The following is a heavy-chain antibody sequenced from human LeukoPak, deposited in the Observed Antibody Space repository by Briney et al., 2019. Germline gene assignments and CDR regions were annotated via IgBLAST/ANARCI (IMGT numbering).Heavy chain of an antibody. CDR2: ISSSSSYI. D-gene: IGHD3-22*01. J-gene: IGHJ4*02. Sequence: PGGSLRLSCAASGFTFSSYSMNWVRQAPGKGLEWVSSISSSSSYIYYADSVKGRFTISRDNAKNSLYLQMNSLRAEDTAVYYCARVRYYYDSSGYYETDYWGQGTLVTVSS. CDR1: GFTFSSYS. CDR3: ARVRYYYDSSGYYETDY. V-gene: IGHV3-21*01.